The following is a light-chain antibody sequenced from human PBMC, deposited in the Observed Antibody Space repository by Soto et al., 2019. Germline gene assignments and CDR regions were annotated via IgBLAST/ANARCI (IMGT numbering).Light chain of an antibody. CDR3: QSYDSSLSGSGV. CDR1: SSNIGARYD. CDR2: ANN. V-gene: IGLV1-40*01. Sequence: QSVLTQPPSVSGAPGQRVTISCTGSSSNIGARYDVHWYQQLPGTAPKLLIYANNSRPSGVPDRFSRSKSGTSASLAITGLQAEDEADYYCQSYDSSLSGSGVFGTGTKLTVL. J-gene: IGLJ1*01.